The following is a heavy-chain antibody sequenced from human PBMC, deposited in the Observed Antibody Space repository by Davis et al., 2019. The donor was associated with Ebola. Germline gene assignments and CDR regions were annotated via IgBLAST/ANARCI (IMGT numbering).Heavy chain of an antibody. CDR2: IKQDGSEK. D-gene: IGHD3-22*01. CDR1: GFTFSSYW. V-gene: IGHV3-7*01. Sequence: GESLKISCAASGFTFSSYWMSWVRQAPGKVPEWVANIKQDGSEKYYVDSVKGRFTISRDNAKNSLYLQMNSLRAEDTAVYYCARVVTMIVVTWGQGTLVTVSS. J-gene: IGHJ4*02. CDR3: ARVVTMIVVT.